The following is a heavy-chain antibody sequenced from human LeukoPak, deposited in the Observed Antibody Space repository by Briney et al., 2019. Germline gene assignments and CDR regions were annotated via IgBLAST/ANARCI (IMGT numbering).Heavy chain of an antibody. V-gene: IGHV5-51*01. J-gene: IGHJ4*02. Sequence: GESLKISCKGSGYTFTSYWIGWVRQMPGKGLEWMGIIHPGDSDTRYSPSFEGQVTISADKSISTAYLQWSSLKASDTAMYYCARFRLQLPVDYWGQGTLVTVSS. CDR3: ARFRLQLPVDY. CDR2: IHPGDSDT. D-gene: IGHD5-24*01. CDR1: GYTFTSYW.